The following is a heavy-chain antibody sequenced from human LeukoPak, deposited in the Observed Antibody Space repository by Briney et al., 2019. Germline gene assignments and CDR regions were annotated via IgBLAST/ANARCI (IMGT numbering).Heavy chain of an antibody. CDR2: KYYRSKWYN. D-gene: IGHD3-10*01. J-gene: IGHJ5*02. CDR1: GDSVSSNSAA. Sequence: SQTLSLTCAISGDSVSSNSAAWNWLRQSPSRGLEWLGRKYYRSKWYNDYAVSVKSRITINPDTSKNQFSLQLNSVTPEDTAVYYCAGDRGIYGNWFDPWGQGTLVTVSS. CDR3: AGDRGIYGNWFDP. V-gene: IGHV6-1*01.